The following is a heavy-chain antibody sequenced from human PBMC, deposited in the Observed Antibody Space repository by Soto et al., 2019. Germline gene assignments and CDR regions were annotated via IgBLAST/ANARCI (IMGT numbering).Heavy chain of an antibody. CDR1: GGSFSGYY. CDR2: INHSGST. V-gene: IGHV4-34*01. CDR3: ARGGIAVAGFDY. Sequence: QVQLQQWGAGLLKPSETLSLTCAVYGGSFSGYYWSWIRQPPGKGLEWIGEINHSGSTNYNPSLKSRVTISVDTSKNQFSLKLSSVTAADTAVYYCARGGIAVAGFDYWGQGTLVTVSS. D-gene: IGHD6-19*01. J-gene: IGHJ4*02.